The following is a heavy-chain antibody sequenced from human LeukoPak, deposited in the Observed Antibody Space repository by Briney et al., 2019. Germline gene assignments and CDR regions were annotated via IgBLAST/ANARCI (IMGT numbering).Heavy chain of an antibody. Sequence: SETLSLTCTVSGGSISSYYWSWIRQPPGKGLEWIGYIYYSGSTNYNPSLKSRVTISVDTSKNQFSLKLSSVTAADTAVYYCARVMWYYDFWSGPLGDYYYMDVWGKGTTVTVSS. D-gene: IGHD3-3*01. CDR2: IYYSGST. V-gene: IGHV4-59*01. CDR1: GGSISSYY. CDR3: ARVMWYYDFWSGPLGDYYYMDV. J-gene: IGHJ6*03.